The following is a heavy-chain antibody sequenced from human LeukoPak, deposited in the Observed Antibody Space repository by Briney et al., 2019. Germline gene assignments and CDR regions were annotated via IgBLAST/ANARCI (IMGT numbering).Heavy chain of an antibody. CDR3: ARGRRFSGYDFFDY. CDR2: IEQDGSEK. J-gene: IGHJ4*02. Sequence: GGSLRLSCAASGFTFSSYWMNWVRQAPGKGLEWVANIEQDGSEKYYVGSVKGRFTISRDNAKNSLYLQMNTLRAEDTALYYCARGRRFSGYDFFDYWGQGSLVSVSS. CDR1: GFTFSSYW. V-gene: IGHV3-7*04. D-gene: IGHD5-12*01.